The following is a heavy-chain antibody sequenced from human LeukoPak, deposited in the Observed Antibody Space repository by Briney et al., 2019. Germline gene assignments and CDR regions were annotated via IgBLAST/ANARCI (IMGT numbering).Heavy chain of an antibody. CDR2: ISSSGSAI. CDR3: ARSGIVATSAPHY. CDR1: GFTFSSYS. Sequence: GGSLRLSCAASGFTFSSYSMNWVRQAPGKGLEWVSYISSSGSAIYYADSVKGRFTISRDNAKNSLYLQMNSLRAEDTAVYYCARSGIVATSAPHYWGQGTLVTVSS. J-gene: IGHJ4*02. V-gene: IGHV3-48*04. D-gene: IGHD5-12*01.